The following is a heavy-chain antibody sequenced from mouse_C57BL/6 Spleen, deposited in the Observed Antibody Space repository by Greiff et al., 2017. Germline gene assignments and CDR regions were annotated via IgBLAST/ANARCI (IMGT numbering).Heavy chain of an antibody. D-gene: IGHD1-1*01. Sequence: VQLKESGPGLVKPSPSLSLTCSVTGYSITSGYYWNWIRQFPGNKLEWMGYISYDGSNNYNPSLKNRISITRDTSKNQFFLKLNSVTTEDTATYYCARAGYYGDFDYWGQGTTLTVSS. CDR3: ARAGYYGDFDY. CDR1: GYSITSGYY. V-gene: IGHV3-6*01. J-gene: IGHJ2*01. CDR2: ISYDGSN.